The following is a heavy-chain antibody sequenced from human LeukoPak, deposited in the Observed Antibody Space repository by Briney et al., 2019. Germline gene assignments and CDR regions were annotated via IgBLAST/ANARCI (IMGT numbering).Heavy chain of an antibody. CDR3: AGDRSDYWGLFDY. CDR1: GGSMSSSSYY. J-gene: IGHJ4*02. CDR2: TYHSRRT. D-gene: IGHD7-27*01. Sequence: SETLSLTCTVSGGSMSSSSYYWVWIRPPPGKGPEWIVNTYHSRRTYYYPSIKNQVTISVDTSEQLSLRLCSVTAADRAVYYCAGDRSDYWGLFDYWGQRTLATVSS. V-gene: IGHV4-39*07.